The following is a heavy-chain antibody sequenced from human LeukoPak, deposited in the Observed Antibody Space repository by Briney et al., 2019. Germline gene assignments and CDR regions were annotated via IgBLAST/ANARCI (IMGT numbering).Heavy chain of an antibody. D-gene: IGHD6-19*01. V-gene: IGHV4-39*01. J-gene: IGHJ5*01. Sequence: PSETLSLTCSVSGGSISSSLYFWGWICQPPGKGLEWIGSIFYSGSTYYNPSLKSRVTISVDTSKNQFSLKLSSVTAADTAVYYCARRDNSGWFDYWGQGTLVTVSS. CDR3: ARRDNSGWFDY. CDR1: GGSISSSLYF. CDR2: IFYSGST.